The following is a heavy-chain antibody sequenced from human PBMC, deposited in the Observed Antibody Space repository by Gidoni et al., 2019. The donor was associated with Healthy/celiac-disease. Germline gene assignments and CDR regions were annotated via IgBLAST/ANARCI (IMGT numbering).Heavy chain of an antibody. CDR3: AMTYYYDSSGYYSRYFDY. Sequence: QVQLQESGPGLVQPSQTLSLTSTVPGGSISRGDYYWSWIRQPPGKGLEWIGYIYYSGSTYYNPSLKSRVTISVDTSKNQFSLKLSSVTAADTAVYYCAMTYYYDSSGYYSRYFDYWGQGTLVTVSS. V-gene: IGHV4-30-4*01. CDR1: GGSISRGDYY. CDR2: IYYSGST. D-gene: IGHD3-22*01. J-gene: IGHJ4*02.